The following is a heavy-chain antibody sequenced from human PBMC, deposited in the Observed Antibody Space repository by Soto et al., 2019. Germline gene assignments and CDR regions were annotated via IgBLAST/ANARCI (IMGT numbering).Heavy chain of an antibody. D-gene: IGHD4-17*01. CDR1: GYTFTSYA. V-gene: IGHV1-3*01. CDR2: INAGNGNT. CDR3: ARDDTVTTGLHFDY. Sequence: ASVKVSCKAYGYTFTSYAMHWVRQAPGQRLEWMGWINAGNGNTKYSQKFQGRVTITRDTSASTAYMELSSLRSEDTAVYYCARDDTVTTGLHFDYWGQGNLVTVSS. J-gene: IGHJ4*02.